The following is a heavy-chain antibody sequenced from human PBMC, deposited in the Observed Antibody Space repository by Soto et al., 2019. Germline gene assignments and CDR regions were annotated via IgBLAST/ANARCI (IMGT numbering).Heavy chain of an antibody. CDR1: GFTFSSYG. J-gene: IGHJ4*02. CDR3: AREYYDSSGYYYFGFGY. V-gene: IGHV3-33*01. CDR2: IWYDGSNK. D-gene: IGHD3-22*01. Sequence: GSLRLSCAASGFTFSSYGMHWVRQAPGKGLEWVAVIWYDGSNKYYADSVKGRFTISRDNSKNTLYLQMNSLRAEDTAVYYCAREYYDSSGYYYFGFGYWGQGTLVTVSS.